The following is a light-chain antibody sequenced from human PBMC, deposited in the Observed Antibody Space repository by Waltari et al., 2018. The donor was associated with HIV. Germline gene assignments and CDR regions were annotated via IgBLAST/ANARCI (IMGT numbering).Light chain of an antibody. Sequence: QSVLTQPPSASGTPGQRVTISCSGSSSNIGKDYVYWYQQLPGAAPKLLIYRNNQRPSGFPDRFSGSKSGTSASLAISGLRSEDEADYYCAAWVDSLSVVFGGGTKLTVL. CDR1: SSNIGKDY. V-gene: IGLV1-47*01. J-gene: IGLJ2*01. CDR3: AAWVDSLSVV. CDR2: RNN.